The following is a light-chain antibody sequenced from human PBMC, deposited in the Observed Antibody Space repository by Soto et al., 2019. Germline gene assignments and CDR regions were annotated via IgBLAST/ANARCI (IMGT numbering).Light chain of an antibody. V-gene: IGKV3-20*01. CDR1: QSVSSN. Sequence: EIVMTQSPATLSVSPGERATLSCRASQSVSSNLAWYQQKPGQAPRLLIYGASDRATGIPDRFSGSGSGTDFTLIISRLEPEDFAVYYCQQYGSSWTFGQGTMVDI. J-gene: IGKJ1*01. CDR2: GAS. CDR3: QQYGSSWT.